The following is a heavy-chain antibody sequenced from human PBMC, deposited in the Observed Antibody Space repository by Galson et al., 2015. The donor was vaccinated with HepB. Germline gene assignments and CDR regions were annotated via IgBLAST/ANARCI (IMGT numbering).Heavy chain of an antibody. D-gene: IGHD5-18*01. J-gene: IGHJ5*02. CDR1: GFSLSTSGVG. CDR2: IYWNDDK. V-gene: IGHV2-5*01. CDR3: AHRGYTYGFEH. Sequence: PALVKPTQTLTLTCTFSGFSLSTSGVGVGWIRQPPGKALEWLALIYWNDDKRYSPSLNNRLTVTKDTSRNQVVLTMTNMDPVDTATYYCAHRGYTYGFEHWGQGTLVTVTS.